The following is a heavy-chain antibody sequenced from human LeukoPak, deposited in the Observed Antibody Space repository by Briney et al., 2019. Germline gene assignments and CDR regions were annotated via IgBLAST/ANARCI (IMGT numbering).Heavy chain of an antibody. V-gene: IGHV4-34*01. CDR2: INHSGST. Sequence: SETLSLTCAVYGGSFSGYYWSWIRQPPGKGLEWIGEINHSGSTNYNPSLKSRVTISVDTSKNQFSLKLSSVTAADTAVYCCARVGSYDILTGYLHWGQGTLVTVSS. CDR1: GGSFSGYY. J-gene: IGHJ4*02. CDR3: ARVGSYDILTGYLH. D-gene: IGHD3-9*01.